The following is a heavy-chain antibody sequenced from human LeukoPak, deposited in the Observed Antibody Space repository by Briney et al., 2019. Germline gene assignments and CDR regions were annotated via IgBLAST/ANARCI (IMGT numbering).Heavy chain of an antibody. D-gene: IGHD1-26*01. J-gene: IGHJ6*02. CDR3: ARGAYSGSYYDYYYYGMDV. CDR2: IIPIFGTA. CDR1: GGTFSSYA. Sequence: ASVKVSCTASGGTFSSYAISWVRQAPGQGLEWMGGIIPIFGTANYAQKFQGRVTITADESTSTAYMELSSLRSEDTAVYYCARGAYSGSYYDYYYYGMDVWGQGTTVTVSS. V-gene: IGHV1-69*01.